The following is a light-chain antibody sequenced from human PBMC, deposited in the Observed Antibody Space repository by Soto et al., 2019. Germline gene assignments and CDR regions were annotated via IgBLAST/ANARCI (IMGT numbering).Light chain of an antibody. V-gene: IGKV1-17*03. CDR3: LQHKSYPWT. Sequence: DIQMTQSPSAMSASVGDRVTITCRASQGIDYYLAWFQQKPGKVPRRLIYTASTLQSGVPSRFSGSGSGTEFTLTISSLQPEDFATYFCLQHKSYPWTFGQGTKVDIK. J-gene: IGKJ1*01. CDR2: TAS. CDR1: QGIDYY.